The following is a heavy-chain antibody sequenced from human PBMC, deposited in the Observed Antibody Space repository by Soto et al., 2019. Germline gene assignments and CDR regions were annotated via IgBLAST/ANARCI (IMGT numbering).Heavy chain of an antibody. CDR1: EFTFSSYS. D-gene: IGHD1-26*01. V-gene: IGHV3-48*02. Sequence: EVQLVESGGGLVQPGGSLRLSCIATEFTFSSYSMIWVRQAPGKGLEWVSYISGTGSLIFYADSVKGRFTISRDNAMNSLYLQMNGLRDEDTALYYCPREMVGGYFDYWGLGTLVTVSS. J-gene: IGHJ4*02. CDR2: ISGTGSLI. CDR3: PREMVGGYFDY.